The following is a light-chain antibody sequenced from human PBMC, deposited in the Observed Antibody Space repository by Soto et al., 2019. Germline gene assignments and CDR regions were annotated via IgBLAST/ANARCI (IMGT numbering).Light chain of an antibody. CDR2: VGTGGIVG. CDR1: SGYSNYK. V-gene: IGLV9-49*01. Sequence: QLVLTQPPSASASLGASVTLTCTLSSGYSNYKVDWYQQRPGKGPRFVMRVGTGGIVGSKGDGIPDRFSVLGSGLNRYLTIKNIQEEDESDYHCGADHGSGSGVVFGGGTKVTVL. J-gene: IGLJ2*01. CDR3: GADHGSGSGVV.